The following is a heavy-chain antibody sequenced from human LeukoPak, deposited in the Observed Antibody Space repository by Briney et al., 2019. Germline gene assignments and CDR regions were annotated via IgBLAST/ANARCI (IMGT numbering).Heavy chain of an antibody. V-gene: IGHV3-74*01. CDR3: ARVGGSSWGYFYYHMDV. Sequence: TGGSLRLSCAASGFTFNSYLMHWVRQAPGKGLVWVSRINSDGSSPTYADSVKGRFTIPRDNAKNPLYLQMNSLRAEDTAVYYCARVGGSSWGYFYYHMDVWGKGTAVTVSS. D-gene: IGHD6-13*01. CDR2: INSDGSSP. J-gene: IGHJ6*03. CDR1: GFTFNSYL.